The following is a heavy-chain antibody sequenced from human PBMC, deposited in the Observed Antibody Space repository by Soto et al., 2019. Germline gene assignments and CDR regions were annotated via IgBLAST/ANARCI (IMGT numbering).Heavy chain of an antibody. CDR2: IYYSGST. Sequence: QLQLQESGPGLVKPSETLSLTCTVSGGSISSSSYYWGWIRQPPGKGLEWIGSIYYSGSTYYNPSLKSRVTISVDTSKNQFSLKLSSVTAADTAVYYCARHLVGAHPGAFDIWGQGTMVTVSS. J-gene: IGHJ3*02. CDR3: ARHLVGAHPGAFDI. D-gene: IGHD1-26*01. CDR1: GGSISSSSYY. V-gene: IGHV4-39*01.